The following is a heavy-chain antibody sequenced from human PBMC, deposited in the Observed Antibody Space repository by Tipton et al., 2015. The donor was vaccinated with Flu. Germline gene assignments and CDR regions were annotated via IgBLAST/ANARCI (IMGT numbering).Heavy chain of an antibody. D-gene: IGHD2-2*01. CDR3: ASGACSSSTCPKGGFDN. J-gene: IGHJ4*02. CDR2: IHSSGGT. Sequence: LSCTVSNGTISSYYWSWIRQPAGKGLEWIGRIHSSGGTNYNPSLKSRVTMSVDTSKNQFSLKVNSVAAADTAVYYCASGACSSSTCPKGGFDNWGQGTLVVVSS. CDR1: NGTISSYY. V-gene: IGHV4-4*07.